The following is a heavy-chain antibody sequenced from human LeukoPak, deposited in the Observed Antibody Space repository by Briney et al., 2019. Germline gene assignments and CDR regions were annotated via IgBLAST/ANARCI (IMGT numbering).Heavy chain of an antibody. D-gene: IGHD3-10*01. CDR1: GYTFTGYY. J-gene: IGHJ3*02. Sequence: ASVKVSCKASGYTFTGYYMHWVRQAPGQGLEWMGWINPNSGGTNYAQKFQGRVTMTRDTSISTAYMELSRLRSEDTAVYYCARDKGNYGSLSFDIWGQGTMVTVSS. V-gene: IGHV1-2*02. CDR3: ARDKGNYGSLSFDI. CDR2: INPNSGGT.